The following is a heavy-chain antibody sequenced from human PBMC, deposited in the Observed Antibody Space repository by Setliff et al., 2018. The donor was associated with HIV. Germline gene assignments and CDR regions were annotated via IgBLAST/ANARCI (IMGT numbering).Heavy chain of an antibody. Sequence: PLETLSLTCTVSGGSISSHYWSWIRQPPGKGLEWIGHIYTNGYTNYNPSLKSRVTISVDTSKNQFSLKLTSVTAADTAVYYCARAPPGIQNDAFDVWGQGTMVTVSS. V-gene: IGHV4-4*09. CDR2: IYTNGYT. CDR3: ARAPPGIQNDAFDV. J-gene: IGHJ3*01. CDR1: GGSISSHY.